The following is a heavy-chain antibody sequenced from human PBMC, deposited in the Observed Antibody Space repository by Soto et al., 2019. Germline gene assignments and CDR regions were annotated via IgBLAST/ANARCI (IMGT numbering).Heavy chain of an antibody. CDR3: AKFFVETVSNSGWRWSFHY. V-gene: IGHV3-23*01. Sequence: EVQLLESGGGLVQPGRSLRLSCAASGFTFSNYAMSWVRQAPGQGLDWVSAISGSGGTTYYADSVKGRFTISRDNSKNTLSMQMNSPRAEDAGVYSCAKFFVETVSNSGWRWSFHYWGQGTLVTVSS. D-gene: IGHD6-25*01. CDR2: ISGSGGTT. CDR1: GFTFSNYA. J-gene: IGHJ4*02.